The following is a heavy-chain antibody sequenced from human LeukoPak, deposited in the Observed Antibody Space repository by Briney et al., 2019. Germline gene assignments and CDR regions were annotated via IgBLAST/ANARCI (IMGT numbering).Heavy chain of an antibody. CDR1: GFTFSSYS. CDR3: ARDSPTDYGDYVDY. D-gene: IGHD4-17*01. J-gene: IGHJ4*02. Sequence: PGGSLTLSCAASGFTFSSYSMNWVRQAPGKGLEWVSYISSSSSTIYYADSVKGRFTISRDNAKNSLYLQMNSLRAEDTAVYYCARDSPTDYGDYVDYWGQGTLVTVSS. V-gene: IGHV3-48*01. CDR2: ISSSSSTI.